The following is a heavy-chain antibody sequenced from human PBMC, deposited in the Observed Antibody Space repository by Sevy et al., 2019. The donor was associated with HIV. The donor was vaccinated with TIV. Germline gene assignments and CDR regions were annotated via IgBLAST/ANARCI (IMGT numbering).Heavy chain of an antibody. Sequence: GGSLRLSCVASGFTFSSHGMHWVRQAPGKGLEWVAVIWYDGSKKYYADSVKGRFTISRDNSKNTLYLQMNSLRAEDTAVYYCARDRGVNTAGGYYFDYWGQGTLVTVSS. CDR2: IWYDGSKK. V-gene: IGHV3-33*01. J-gene: IGHJ4*02. CDR3: ARDRGVNTAGGYYFDY. D-gene: IGHD5-18*01. CDR1: GFTFSSHG.